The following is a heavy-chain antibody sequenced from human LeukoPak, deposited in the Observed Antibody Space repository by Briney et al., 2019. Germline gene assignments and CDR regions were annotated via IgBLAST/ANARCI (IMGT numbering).Heavy chain of an antibody. Sequence: ASVKVSCKASGYTFTSYGIIWVRQAPGQGLEWMGWISAYNGNTNYAQKLQGRVTMTTDTSTSTAYMELRSLRSDDTAVYYCARDQAMRRYFDWLFPDAFDIWGQGTMVTVSS. D-gene: IGHD3-9*01. V-gene: IGHV1-18*01. CDR2: ISAYNGNT. J-gene: IGHJ3*02. CDR3: ARDQAMRRYFDWLFPDAFDI. CDR1: GYTFTSYG.